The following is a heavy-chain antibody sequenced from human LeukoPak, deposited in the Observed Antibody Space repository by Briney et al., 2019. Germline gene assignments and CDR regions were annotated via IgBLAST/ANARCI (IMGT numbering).Heavy chain of an antibody. D-gene: IGHD1-26*01. CDR1: GFAFSSYS. V-gene: IGHV3-21*01. CDR2: ISSSSSYI. CDR3: ARAAQRSWELLKYGMDV. Sequence: GGSLRLSCAASGFAFSSYSMNWVRQAPGKGLEWVSSISSSSSYIYYADSVKGRFTISRDNAKNSLYLQMNSLRAEDTAVYYCARAAQRSWELLKYGMDVWGQGTTVTVSS. J-gene: IGHJ6*02.